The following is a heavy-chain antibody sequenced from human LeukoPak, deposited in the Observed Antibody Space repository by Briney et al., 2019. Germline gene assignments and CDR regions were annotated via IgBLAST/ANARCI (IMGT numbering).Heavy chain of an antibody. V-gene: IGHV3-30*18. J-gene: IGHJ3*02. Sequence: GGSLRLPCAASGFTFSSYGMHWVRQAPGKGLEWVAVISYDGSNKYYADSVKGRFTISRDNSKNTVYLQMNSLRAEDTAVYYCAKEDGSGSSVFLDAFDIWGQGTMVTVSS. CDR1: GFTFSSYG. CDR3: AKEDGSGSSVFLDAFDI. D-gene: IGHD3-10*01. CDR2: ISYDGSNK.